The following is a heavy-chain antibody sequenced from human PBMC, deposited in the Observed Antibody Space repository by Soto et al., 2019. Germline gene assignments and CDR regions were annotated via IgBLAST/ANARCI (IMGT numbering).Heavy chain of an antibody. V-gene: IGHV1-69*14. CDR1: GGTFSTSA. CDR3: ARDKDRQQLGGNYYYILDV. Sequence: QVQLMQSGAEVKKPGSSVKVSCKASGGTFSTSAISWVRQAPGEGLEWVGGIMPIFATPDYAQKFQGRVTIFADKSTATAYLELTSLTTDDTAVYYCARDKDRQQLGGNYYYILDVWGQGTAITVSS. D-gene: IGHD3-3*02. CDR2: IMPIFATP. J-gene: IGHJ6*02.